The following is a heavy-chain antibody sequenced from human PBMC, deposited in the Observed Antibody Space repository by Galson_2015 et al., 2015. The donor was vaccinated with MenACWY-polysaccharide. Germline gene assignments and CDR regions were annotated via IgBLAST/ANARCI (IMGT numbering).Heavy chain of an antibody. J-gene: IGHJ4*02. Sequence: SLRLSCAASGFSFRSYGMHWVRQAPGKGLEWVAVMSYDGSNKYYIDSVKCRFTISKDNSKNTLYLQMDSLRIEDTAVYYCAKGAADSDYWGQGTLVTVSS. D-gene: IGHD2-15*01. CDR1: GFSFRSYG. V-gene: IGHV3-30*18. CDR3: AKGAADSDY. CDR2: MSYDGSNK.